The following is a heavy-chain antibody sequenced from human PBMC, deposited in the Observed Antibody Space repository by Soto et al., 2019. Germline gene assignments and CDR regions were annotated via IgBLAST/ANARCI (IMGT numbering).Heavy chain of an antibody. Sequence: PSETLSLTCTVSGGSISSSSYYWGWIRQPPGKGLEWIGSIYYSGSTYYNPSLKSRVTISVDTSKNQFSLKLSSVTAADTAVYYCARQPYCSSTSCYPSSNWFDPWGQGTLVTVSS. D-gene: IGHD2-2*01. V-gene: IGHV4-39*01. CDR2: IYYSGST. CDR3: ARQPYCSSTSCYPSSNWFDP. J-gene: IGHJ5*02. CDR1: GGSISSSSYY.